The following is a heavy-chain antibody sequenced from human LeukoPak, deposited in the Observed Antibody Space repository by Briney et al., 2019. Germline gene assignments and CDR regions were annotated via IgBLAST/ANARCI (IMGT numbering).Heavy chain of an antibody. V-gene: IGHV3-7*03. CDR1: GLTFSSFW. D-gene: IGHD4-23*01. CDR2: INQGGRET. Sequence: PGRSLRPSCAPSGLTFSSFWMSSVSQAPGKGLEWVANINQGGRETYYMDSVKGRFAISRDNAKNSLYLQMNSLRAEDTAVYYCARAGYGGALDYWGQGTLVTVSS. CDR3: ARAGYGGALDY. J-gene: IGHJ4*02.